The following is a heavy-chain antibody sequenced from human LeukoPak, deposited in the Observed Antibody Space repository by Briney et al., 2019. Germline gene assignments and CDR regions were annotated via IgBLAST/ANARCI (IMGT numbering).Heavy chain of an antibody. V-gene: IGHV1-69*13. CDR3: ARSLFWSGYLLDY. CDR2: IIPIFGTP. D-gene: IGHD3-3*01. Sequence: SVKVSCKASGGTFSSYTISWVRQAPGQGLEWMGGIIPIFGTPHYAQTFQGRVTITADESTSTAYMELSSLRSEDTAVYYCARSLFWSGYLLDYWGQGTLVTVSS. J-gene: IGHJ4*02. CDR1: GGTFSSYT.